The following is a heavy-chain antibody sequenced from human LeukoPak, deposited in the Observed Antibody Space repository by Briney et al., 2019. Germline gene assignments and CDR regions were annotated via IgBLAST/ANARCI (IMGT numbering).Heavy chain of an antibody. J-gene: IGHJ4*02. V-gene: IGHV3-48*02. CDR1: GFTFSSYG. D-gene: IGHD5-24*01. CDR2: ISSGSTTI. Sequence: TGGSVTLFCAASGFTFSSYGMNWVRQAPGKGLEWVSYISSGSTTIYYADSVNGRFTISRDNAKNSLYLQMNSLRDEDTAVYYCARTRWLQSLFDYWGQDTLDSVSS. CDR3: ARTRWLQSLFDY.